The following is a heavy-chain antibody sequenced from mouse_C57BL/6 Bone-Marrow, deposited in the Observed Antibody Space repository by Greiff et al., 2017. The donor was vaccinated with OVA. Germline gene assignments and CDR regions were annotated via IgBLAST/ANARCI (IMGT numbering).Heavy chain of an antibody. D-gene: IGHD1-1*01. Sequence: EVQRVESGGDLVKPGGSLKLSCAASGFTFSSYGMSWVRQTPDKRLEWVATISSGGSYTYYPDSVKGRFTISRDNAKNTLYLQMSSLKSEDTAMYYCASLITPETWFAYWGQGTLVTVSA. CDR2: ISSGGSYT. CDR1: GFTFSSYG. CDR3: ASLITPETWFAY. J-gene: IGHJ3*01. V-gene: IGHV5-6*01.